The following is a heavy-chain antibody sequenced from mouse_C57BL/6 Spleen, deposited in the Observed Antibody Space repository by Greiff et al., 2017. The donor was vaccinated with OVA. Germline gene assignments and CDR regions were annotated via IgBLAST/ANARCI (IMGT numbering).Heavy chain of an antibody. Sequence: VQLQQSGPELVKPGASVKMSCKASGYTFTDYNMHWVKQSHGKSLEWIGYINPNNGGTSYNQKFKGKATLTVNKSSSTAYMELRSLTSEDSAVYYCARFTTVVARPFYAMDYWGQGTSVTVSS. CDR1: GYTFTDYN. CDR2: INPNNGGT. CDR3: ARFTTVVARPFYAMDY. V-gene: IGHV1-22*01. J-gene: IGHJ4*01. D-gene: IGHD1-1*01.